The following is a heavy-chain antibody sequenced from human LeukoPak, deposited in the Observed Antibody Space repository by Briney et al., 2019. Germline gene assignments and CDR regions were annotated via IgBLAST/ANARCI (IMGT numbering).Heavy chain of an antibody. J-gene: IGHJ4*02. CDR3: ARSLAQDIVVVPAGY. CDR2: INHSGST. CDR1: GGSFSGYY. D-gene: IGHD2-2*01. Sequence: SETLSLTCAVYGGSFSGYYWSWIRQPPGKGLEWIGEINHSGSTNYNPSLKSRVTISVDTSKNQFSLKLSSVTAADTAVYYCARSLAQDIVVVPAGYWGQGTLVTVSS. V-gene: IGHV4-34*01.